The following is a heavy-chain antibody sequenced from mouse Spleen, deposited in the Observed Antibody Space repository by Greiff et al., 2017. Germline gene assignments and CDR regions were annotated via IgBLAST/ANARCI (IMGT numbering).Heavy chain of an antibody. D-gene: IGHD2-1*01. Sequence: QVQLKQPGAELVMPGASVKLSCKASGYTFTSYWMHWVKQRPGQGLEWIGEIDPSDSYTNYNQKFKGKATLTVDKSSSTAYMQLSSLTSEDSAVYYCARSRGNEYAMDYWGQGTSVTVSS. CDR2: IDPSDSYT. V-gene: IGHV1-69*01. J-gene: IGHJ4*01. CDR1: GYTFTSYW. CDR3: ARSRGNEYAMDY.